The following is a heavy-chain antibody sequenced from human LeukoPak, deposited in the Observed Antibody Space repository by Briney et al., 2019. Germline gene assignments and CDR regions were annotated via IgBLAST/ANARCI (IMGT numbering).Heavy chain of an antibody. V-gene: IGHV3-21*01. CDR3: ARGAQNYGGNSGY. CDR1: GFTFSSYS. J-gene: IGHJ4*02. Sequence: GGSLRLSCAASGFTFSSYSMNWVRQAPGKGLEWVSSISSSSSYIYYADSVKGRFTISRDNAKNSLYLQMNSLRAEDTAVYYCARGAQNYGGNSGYWGQGTLVTVSS. CDR2: ISSSSSYI. D-gene: IGHD4-23*01.